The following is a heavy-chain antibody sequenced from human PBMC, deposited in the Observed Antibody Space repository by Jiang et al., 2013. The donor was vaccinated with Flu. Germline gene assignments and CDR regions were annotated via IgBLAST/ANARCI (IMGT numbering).Heavy chain of an antibody. CDR3: ARERGYGSGSYYNPI. Sequence: LLKPSETLSLTCAVYGGSFSGYYWSWIRQPPGKGLEWIGEINHSGSTNYNPSLKSRVTISVDTSKNQFSLKLSSVTAADTAVYYCARERGYGSGSYYNPIWGQGTLVTVSS. V-gene: IGHV4-34*01. J-gene: IGHJ4*02. CDR1: GGSFSGYY. CDR2: INHSGST. D-gene: IGHD3-10*01.